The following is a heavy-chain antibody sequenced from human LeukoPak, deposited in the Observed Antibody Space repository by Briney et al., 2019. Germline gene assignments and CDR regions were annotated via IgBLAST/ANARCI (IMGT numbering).Heavy chain of an antibody. Sequence: PSETLSLTCTVSGGSISSSSYYWGWIRQPPGKGLEWIGSIYYSGSTYYNPSLKSRVTISVDTSKNQFSLKLSSVTAADTAVYYCARFHAAIYHWFDPWGQGTLVTVSS. CDR2: IYYSGST. J-gene: IGHJ5*02. V-gene: IGHV4-39*07. CDR1: GGSISSSSYY. CDR3: ARFHAAIYHWFDP. D-gene: IGHD5/OR15-5a*01.